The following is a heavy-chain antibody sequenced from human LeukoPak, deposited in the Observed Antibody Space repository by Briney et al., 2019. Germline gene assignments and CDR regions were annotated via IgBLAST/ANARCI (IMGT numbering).Heavy chain of an antibody. V-gene: IGHV1-69*06. CDR3: ARGVGYYYGSGSPNWFDP. J-gene: IGHJ5*02. D-gene: IGHD3-10*01. Sequence: GASVKVSCKASGGTFSSYAISWVRQAPGQVLEWMGGIVPIFGTANYAQKFQGRVTITADKSTSTAYMELSSLRSEDTAVYYCARGVGYYYGSGSPNWFDPWGQGTLVTVSS. CDR1: GGTFSSYA. CDR2: IVPIFGTA.